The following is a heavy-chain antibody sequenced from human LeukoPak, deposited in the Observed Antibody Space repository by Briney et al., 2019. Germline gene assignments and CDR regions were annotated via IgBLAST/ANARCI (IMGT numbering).Heavy chain of an antibody. D-gene: IGHD5-18*01. J-gene: IGHJ4*02. CDR2: IKDDGST. Sequence: GGSLRLSCAASGFTFSTYWMHWVRQAPGKGLVWVSRIKDDGSTIYADSVKGRFTISRDNSKNTLYLQMNSLRAEDTAVYYCARDGGGYSYGVPYWGQGTLVTVSS. V-gene: IGHV3-74*01. CDR3: ARDGGGYSYGVPY. CDR1: GFTFSTYW.